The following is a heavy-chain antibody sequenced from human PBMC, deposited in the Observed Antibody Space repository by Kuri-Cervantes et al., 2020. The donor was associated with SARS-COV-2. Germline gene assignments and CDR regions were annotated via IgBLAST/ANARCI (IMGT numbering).Heavy chain of an antibody. CDR2: TNTDGSST. J-gene: IGHJ4*02. CDR3: AGAFLRGGSDY. CDR1: GFTFSSYS. Sequence: GESLKISCAASGFTFSSYSMNWVRQAPGKGLVWVSRTNTDGSSTSYADSVKGRFTISRDNAKNTLYLQMNSLRAEDTAVYYCAGAFLRGGSDYWGQGTLVTVSS. D-gene: IGHD1-26*01. V-gene: IGHV3-74*01.